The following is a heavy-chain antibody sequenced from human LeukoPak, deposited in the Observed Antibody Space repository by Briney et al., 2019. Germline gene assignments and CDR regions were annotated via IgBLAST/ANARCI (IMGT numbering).Heavy chain of an antibody. CDR1: GFTFSSYG. J-gene: IGHJ3*01. Sequence: QTGGSLRLSCAASGFTFSSYGMHWVRQAPGKGLEWVAGISYDGRDKYYADSVKGRFTISRDNSKNTLNLQMNSLRAEDTAVYYCAKPRGGDSWAFDVWGRGTMVTVSS. CDR3: AKPRGGDSWAFDV. V-gene: IGHV3-30*18. CDR2: ISYDGRDK. D-gene: IGHD2-21*02.